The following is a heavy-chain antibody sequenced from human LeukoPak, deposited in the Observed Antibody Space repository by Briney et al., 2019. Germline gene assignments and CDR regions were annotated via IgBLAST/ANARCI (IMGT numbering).Heavy chain of an antibody. D-gene: IGHD3-10*01. J-gene: IGHJ6*02. CDR2: ISYDGSNK. CDR3: ARDQNTTPDYYYGSGSPYYYYYGMDV. Sequence: GRSLRLSCAASGFTFSSYAMHWVRQAPGKGLEWVAVISYDGSNKYYADSVKGRFTISRDNSKNTLYLQMNSLRAEDTAVYYCARDQNTTPDYYYGSGSPYYYYYGMDVWGQGTTVTVSS. V-gene: IGHV3-30*04. CDR1: GFTFSSYA.